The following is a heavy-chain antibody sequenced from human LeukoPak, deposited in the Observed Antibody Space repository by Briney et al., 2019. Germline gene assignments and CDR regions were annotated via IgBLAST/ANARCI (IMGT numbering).Heavy chain of an antibody. J-gene: IGHJ4*02. Sequence: PGGSLRLSCAASGFTFTNYWMHWVRQAQGKGLVWVSHINTDGSSTNYADSVKGRFTISRDNAKNTLYLQMNSLRAEDTAVYYCARDPGAYFDYWGQGTLVTVSS. CDR2: INTDGSST. D-gene: IGHD3-16*01. CDR3: ARDPGAYFDY. CDR1: GFTFTNYW. V-gene: IGHV3-74*01.